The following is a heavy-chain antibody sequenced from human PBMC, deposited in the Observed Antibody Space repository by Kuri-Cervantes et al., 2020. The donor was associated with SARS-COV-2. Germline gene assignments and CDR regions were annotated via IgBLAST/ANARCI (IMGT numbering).Heavy chain of an antibody. Sequence: GESLKISCAASGFTFSTYAMHWVRQAPGKGLEWVAVISYDGSNKYYADSVKGRFTISRDNSQYTLYLQMNSLRAEDTAVYYCARDTGDDFDYWGQGTLVTVSS. J-gene: IGHJ4*02. V-gene: IGHV3-30*04. CDR2: ISYDGSNK. CDR3: ARDTGDDFDY. D-gene: IGHD3-10*01. CDR1: GFTFSTYA.